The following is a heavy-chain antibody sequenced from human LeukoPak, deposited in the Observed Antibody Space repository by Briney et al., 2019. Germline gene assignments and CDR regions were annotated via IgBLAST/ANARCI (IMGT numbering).Heavy chain of an antibody. CDR3: ARDRRTSVRGVSPHDY. CDR2: INPNSGGT. Sequence: GASVKVSCKASGYTFTGYYMHWVRQAPGQGLEWMGWINPNSGGTNYAQKFQGRVTMTRDTSSSTAYMELSRLRSDDTAVYYCARDRRTSVRGVSPHDYWGQGTLVTVSS. V-gene: IGHV1-2*02. D-gene: IGHD3-10*01. CDR1: GYTFTGYY. J-gene: IGHJ4*02.